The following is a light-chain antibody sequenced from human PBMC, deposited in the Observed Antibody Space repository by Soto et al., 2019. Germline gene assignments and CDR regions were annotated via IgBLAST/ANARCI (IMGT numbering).Light chain of an antibody. CDR1: QDIVNW. V-gene: IGKV1-5*01. Sequence: DTPINQSPSTLSASVGDSVTITCRASQDIVNWLAWYQHKPGKAPQLLIFDASTLQSGVPSRFIGSASGTEFTLTINNLQPDDLATYFCQQYNSYPGTFGQGTKVDI. J-gene: IGKJ1*01. CDR3: QQYNSYPGT. CDR2: DAS.